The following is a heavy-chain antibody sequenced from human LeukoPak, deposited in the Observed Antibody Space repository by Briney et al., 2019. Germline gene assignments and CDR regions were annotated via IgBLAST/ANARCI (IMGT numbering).Heavy chain of an antibody. J-gene: IGHJ4*02. CDR2: IYASGGT. D-gene: IGHD3-3*01. V-gene: IGHV4-4*07. CDR1: DGSISSYY. Sequence: SETLSLTCAVSDGSISSYYWSWIRQPAGKGLEWIGRIYASGGTNYNPSLKSRVTMSVDTSKNQFSLKLSSVTAADTAVYYCARDVGSKYDFWSGYYYIGQPIFDYWGQGTLVTVSS. CDR3: ARDVGSKYDFWSGYYYIGQPIFDY.